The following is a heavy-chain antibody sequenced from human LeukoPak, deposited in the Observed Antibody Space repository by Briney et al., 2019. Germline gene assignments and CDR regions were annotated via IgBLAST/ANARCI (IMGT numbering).Heavy chain of an antibody. CDR2: ISYDGSSK. Sequence: GGSLRLSCAASGFTFSTYALHWVRQAPGKGLEWVAVISYDGSSKNYGDSVKGRFTISRDNSKNTVYLQMNSLRVEDTALYYCARGIFTGGTYYGYWGQGTLVTVSS. CDR3: ARGIFTGGTYYGY. V-gene: IGHV3-30-3*01. CDR1: GFTFSTYA. D-gene: IGHD1-26*01. J-gene: IGHJ4*02.